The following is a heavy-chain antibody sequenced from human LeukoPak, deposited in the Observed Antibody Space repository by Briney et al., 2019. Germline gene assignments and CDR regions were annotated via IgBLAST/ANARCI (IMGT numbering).Heavy chain of an antibody. V-gene: IGHV4-59*01. D-gene: IGHD3-22*01. CDR3: ARPSSGYYDRGASHI. J-gene: IGHJ3*02. CDR2: IYYSGST. Sequence: SETLSLTCTVSGGSISNYYWSXXRQPPGKGLEWIGYIYYSGSTNYNPSLKGRVTISVDTSKNQFSLKLSSVTAADTAVYYCARPSSGYYDRGASHIWGQGTMVTVSS. CDR1: GGSISNYY.